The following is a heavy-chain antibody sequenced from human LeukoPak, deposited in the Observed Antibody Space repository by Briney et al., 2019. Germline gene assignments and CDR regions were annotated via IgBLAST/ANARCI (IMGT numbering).Heavy chain of an antibody. J-gene: IGHJ3*02. CDR1: GFTFSSYE. D-gene: IGHD2-2*01. Sequence: GGPLRLSCAASGFTFSSYEMNWVRQAPGKGLEGVSYISSSGSTIYYAHSVKGRFIISRDNAKNSLYMQMNSLRAEDTAVYYCARLGYCSSTSCYGEDAFDIWGQGTMVTVSS. CDR2: ISSSGSTI. CDR3: ARLGYCSSTSCYGEDAFDI. V-gene: IGHV3-48*03.